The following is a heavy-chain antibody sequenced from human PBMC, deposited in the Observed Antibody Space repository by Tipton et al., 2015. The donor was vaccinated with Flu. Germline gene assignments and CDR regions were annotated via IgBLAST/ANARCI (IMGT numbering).Heavy chain of an antibody. D-gene: IGHD2-2*01. V-gene: IGHV4-61*05. CDR1: GGSISSSSYY. Sequence: TLSLTCTVSGGSISSSSYYWGWIRQPPGKGLEWIGYIYYSGSTNYNPSLKSRVTISVDTAKNQFSLKLSSVTAADTAVYYCARCSTPDNDAFDIWGQGTMVTVSS. CDR2: IYYSGST. J-gene: IGHJ3*02. CDR3: ARCSTPDNDAFDI.